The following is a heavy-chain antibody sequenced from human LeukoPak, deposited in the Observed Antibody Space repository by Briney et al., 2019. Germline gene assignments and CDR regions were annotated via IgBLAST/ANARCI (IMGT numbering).Heavy chain of an antibody. V-gene: IGHV3-30-3*01. CDR2: ISYDGSNK. Sequence: PGGSLRLSCAASGFTFSSYAMHWVRQAPGKGLEWVAVISYDGSNKYYADSVKGRFTISRDNSKNTLYLQMNSPRAEDTAVYYCARDGTAADTYYYYGMDVWGQGTTVTVSS. CDR3: ARDGTAADTYYYYGMDV. CDR1: GFTFSSYA. D-gene: IGHD6-13*01. J-gene: IGHJ6*02.